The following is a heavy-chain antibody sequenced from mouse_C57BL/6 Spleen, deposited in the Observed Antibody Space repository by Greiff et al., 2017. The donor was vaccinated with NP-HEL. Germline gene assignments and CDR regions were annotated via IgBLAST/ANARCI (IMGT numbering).Heavy chain of an antibody. CDR2: LYPGDGDT. CDR1: GYAFSSYW. Sequence: LQESGAELVKPGASVKISCKASGYAFSSYWMNWVKQRPGKGLEWIGQLYPGDGDTNYNGKFKGKATLTADKSSSTAYMQLSSLTSEDSAVYFCARSNYDYDWGFDYWGQGTTLTVSS. CDR3: ARSNYDYDWGFDY. J-gene: IGHJ2*01. V-gene: IGHV1-80*01. D-gene: IGHD2-4*01.